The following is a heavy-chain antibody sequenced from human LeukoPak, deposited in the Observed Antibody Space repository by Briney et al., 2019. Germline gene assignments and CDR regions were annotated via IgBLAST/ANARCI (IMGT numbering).Heavy chain of an antibody. J-gene: IGHJ5*02. CDR2: TYYRSKWYN. D-gene: IGHD4-17*01. V-gene: IGHV6-1*01. CDR3: ARDVSDYEAPRPLGWFDP. CDR1: GDSVSSNSAA. Sequence: SQTLSLTCAISGDSVSSNSAAWNWIRQSPSRGLEWLGRTYYRSKWYNDYAVSVKSRITINPDTSKNQFSLQLNSVTPEDTAVYYCARDVSDYEAPRPLGWFDPWGQGTLVTVSS.